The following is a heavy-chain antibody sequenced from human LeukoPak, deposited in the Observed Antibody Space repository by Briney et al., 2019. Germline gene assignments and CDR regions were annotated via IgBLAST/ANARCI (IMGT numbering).Heavy chain of an antibody. CDR2: IYYSGST. D-gene: IGHD6-19*01. CDR3: ARALDPRKLHQWLVRGVHWWFDP. Sequence: SETLSLTCTVSGGSISSSSYYWGWIRQPPGKGLEWIGSIYYSGSTYYNPSLKSRVTISVDTSKNQFSLKLSSVTAADTAVYYCARALDPRKLHQWLVRGVHWWFDPWGQGTLVTVSS. J-gene: IGHJ5*02. CDR1: GGSISSSSYY. V-gene: IGHV4-39*07.